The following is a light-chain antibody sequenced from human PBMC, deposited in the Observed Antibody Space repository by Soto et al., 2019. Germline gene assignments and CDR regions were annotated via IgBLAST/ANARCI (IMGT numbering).Light chain of an antibody. CDR3: LLSYNGPYV. CDR1: TGTVTSGHY. V-gene: IGLV7-46*01. J-gene: IGLJ1*01. CDR2: DTF. Sequence: QAVVTQEPSLTVSPGGTVTLTFGSSTGTVTSGHYPYWVQQKPGQAPRTLIYDTFNKHSWTPARFSGSLLGGKAALTLAGAQPEDEADYYCLLSYNGPYVCGPGTKVTVL.